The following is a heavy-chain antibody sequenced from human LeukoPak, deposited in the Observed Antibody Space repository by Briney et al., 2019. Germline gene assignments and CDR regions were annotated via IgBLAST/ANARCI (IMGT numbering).Heavy chain of an antibody. Sequence: GGSLRLSCAASGFTFSSYWMHWVRQATGKGLVWVSRINSDGSSTSYADSVKGRFTISRDNAKNTLYLQMNSLRAEDTAVYYCAREGPGRAYYYYYYYMDVWGKGTTVTV. J-gene: IGHJ6*03. CDR1: GFTFSSYW. D-gene: IGHD2-15*01. V-gene: IGHV3-74*01. CDR2: INSDGSST. CDR3: AREGPGRAYYYYYYYMDV.